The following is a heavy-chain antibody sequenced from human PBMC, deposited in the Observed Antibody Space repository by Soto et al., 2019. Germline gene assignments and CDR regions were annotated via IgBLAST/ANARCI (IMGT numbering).Heavy chain of an antibody. J-gene: IGHJ5*02. Sequence: ASETLSLTCAVYGGSFSGYYWSWIRQPPGKGLEWIGEINHSGSTNYNPSLKSRVTISVDTSKNQFSLKLSSVTAADTAVYYCARASGTTGTRIDPWGQGTLVTVSS. CDR2: INHSGST. CDR1: GGSFSGYY. CDR3: ARASGTTGTRIDP. V-gene: IGHV4-34*01. D-gene: IGHD1-1*01.